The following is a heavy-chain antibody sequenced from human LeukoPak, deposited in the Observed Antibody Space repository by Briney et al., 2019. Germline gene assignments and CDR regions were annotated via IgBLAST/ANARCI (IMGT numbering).Heavy chain of an antibody. CDR2: INTDGGDT. CDR3: ARDEKIVGASGQDY. CDR1: GFTFGSYW. J-gene: IGHJ4*02. V-gene: IGHV3-74*01. D-gene: IGHD1-26*01. Sequence: GGSLRLSCAASGFTFGSYWMHWARQAPGEGLVWVSRINTDGGDTIYADSVKGRFTISRDNAKNTLFLQMNSLRAEDTAVYYCARDEKIVGASGQDYWGQGTLVTVSS.